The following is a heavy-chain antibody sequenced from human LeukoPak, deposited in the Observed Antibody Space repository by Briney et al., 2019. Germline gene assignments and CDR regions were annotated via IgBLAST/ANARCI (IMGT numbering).Heavy chain of an antibody. CDR3: AKDGYCSSTSCLNDAFDI. CDR1: GFTVSSNY. Sequence: PGGSLRLSCAASGFTVSSNYMSWVRQAPGKGLEWVAFIRYDGSNKYYADSVKGRFTISRDNSKNTLYLQMNSLRAEDTAVYYCAKDGYCSSTSCLNDAFDIWGQGTMVTVSS. D-gene: IGHD2-2*03. V-gene: IGHV3-30*02. J-gene: IGHJ3*02. CDR2: IRYDGSNK.